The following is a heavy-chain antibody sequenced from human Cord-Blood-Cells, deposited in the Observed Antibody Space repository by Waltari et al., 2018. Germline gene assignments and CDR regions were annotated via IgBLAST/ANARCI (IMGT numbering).Heavy chain of an antibody. CDR1: GDSVSSNSAA. V-gene: IGHV6-1*01. Sequence: QVQLQQSGPGLVKPSQTLSLTCAISGDSVSSNSAAWNWIRQSPSRGLEWLGRTYYRSKWYNDYAVSVKRRRTNHPDTSKNQFSLQLNSVTPEDTAVYNCAREWRIAARHGNCDYWGQGTLVTVSS. CDR2: TYYRSKWYN. CDR3: AREWRIAARHGNCDY. D-gene: IGHD6-6*01. J-gene: IGHJ4*02.